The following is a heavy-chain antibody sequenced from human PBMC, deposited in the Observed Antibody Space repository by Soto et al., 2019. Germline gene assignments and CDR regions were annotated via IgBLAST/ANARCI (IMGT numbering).Heavy chain of an antibody. CDR3: AGDSMLRGLLSHYYYYMDV. J-gene: IGHJ6*03. CDR2: ISSSSSYI. V-gene: IGHV3-21*01. CDR1: GFTFSSYS. D-gene: IGHD3-10*01. Sequence: GGSLRLSCAASGFTFSSYSMNWVRQAPGKGLEWVSSISSSSSYIYYADSVKGRFTISRDNAKNSLYLQMNSLRAEDTAVYYCAGDSMLRGLLSHYYYYMDVWGKGTTVTVSS.